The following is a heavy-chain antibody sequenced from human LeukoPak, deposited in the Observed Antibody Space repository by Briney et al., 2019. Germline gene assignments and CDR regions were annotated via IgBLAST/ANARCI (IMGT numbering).Heavy chain of an antibody. CDR2: ISISSTTI. V-gene: IGHV3-48*02. Sequence: GGSLGLFCLASAFTFSGYSMNWVRQAPGKGLEWVSYISISSTTINYADSVKGRFTISRDNAKNSLYLQMNSLRDEDTAVYYCARVMYGGISYSVDYWGQGTLVTVSS. J-gene: IGHJ4*02. D-gene: IGHD1-26*01. CDR3: ARVMYGGISYSVDY. CDR1: AFTFSGYS.